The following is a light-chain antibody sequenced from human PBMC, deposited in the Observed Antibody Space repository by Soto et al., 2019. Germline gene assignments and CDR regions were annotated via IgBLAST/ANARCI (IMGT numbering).Light chain of an antibody. CDR3: QQYGRSSLT. V-gene: IGKV3-20*01. Sequence: EIVLTQSPGTLSLSPGERATLSCRASQSVTSNYLAWYQHKPGQAPRLLIYGASNKATGIPDRFSGSGSGTDFTRTISRLEPEDFAVYYCQQYGRSSLTFGGGTKVEIK. J-gene: IGKJ4*01. CDR1: QSVTSNY. CDR2: GAS.